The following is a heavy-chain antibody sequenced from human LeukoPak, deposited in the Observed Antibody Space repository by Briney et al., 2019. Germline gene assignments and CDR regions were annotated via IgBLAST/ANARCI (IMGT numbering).Heavy chain of an antibody. V-gene: IGHV3-21*01. J-gene: IGHJ4*02. CDR1: GFTFSSYS. D-gene: IGHD6-19*01. CDR3: ARARSSGWYSGSY. CDR2: ISSSSNNI. Sequence: PGGSLRLSCAASGFTFSSYSMNWVRQAPGKGLEWVSSISSSSNNIYYANSVKGRFTISRDNAKNSLYLQMNSLRAEDTAVYYCARARSSGWYSGSYWGQGTLVTVSS.